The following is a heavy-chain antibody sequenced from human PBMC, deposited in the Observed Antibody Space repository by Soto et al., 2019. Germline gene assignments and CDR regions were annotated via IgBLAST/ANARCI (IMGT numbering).Heavy chain of an antibody. Sequence: SETLSLTCAVSGGSISSYYWSWIRQPPGKGLEWITYIYYSGSTNYNPSLKSRVTISVDRSQNQVSLKLSSVTAADTAVYYCAILYGDTGGYYFDYCGQLTLVPVSS. CDR3: AILYGDTGGYYFDY. D-gene: IGHD3-16*01. J-gene: IGHJ4*02. CDR1: GGSISSYY. V-gene: IGHV4-59*12. CDR2: IYYSGST.